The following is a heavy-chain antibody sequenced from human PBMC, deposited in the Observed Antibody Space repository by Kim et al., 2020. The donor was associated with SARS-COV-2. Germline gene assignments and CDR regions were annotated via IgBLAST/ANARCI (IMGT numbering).Heavy chain of an antibody. D-gene: IGHD3-16*01. Sequence: STIYYIDSVKGRSTIYRDNAKNSLYLQMNSLRAEDTSLYYCARVITRSCDSWGQGTLVTVSS. CDR2: STI. CDR3: ARVITRSCDS. V-gene: IGHV3-48*03. J-gene: IGHJ4*02.